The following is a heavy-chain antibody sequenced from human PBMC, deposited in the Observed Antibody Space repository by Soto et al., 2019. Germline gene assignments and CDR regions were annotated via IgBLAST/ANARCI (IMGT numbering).Heavy chain of an antibody. CDR2: IKQDGGEK. CDR3: ARILKLIEVDGVNALNHYGMDV. V-gene: IGHV3-7*01. CDR1: GFTFSSYW. Sequence: GGSLRLSCAASGFTFSSYWMSWVRQAPGKGLEWVANIKQDGGEKYYVDSVKGRFTISRDNARSSLYLQMDSLRAEDTAVYYCARILKLIEVDGVNALNHYGMDVWAQGTTVTVSS. D-gene: IGHD3-22*01. J-gene: IGHJ6*02.